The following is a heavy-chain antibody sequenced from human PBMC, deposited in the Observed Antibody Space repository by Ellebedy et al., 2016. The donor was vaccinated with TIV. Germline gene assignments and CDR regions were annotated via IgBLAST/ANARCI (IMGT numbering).Heavy chain of an antibody. CDR3: ARWFGELLYVRWFDP. CDR2: IYYSGST. D-gene: IGHD3-10*01. J-gene: IGHJ5*02. V-gene: IGHV4-39*01. CDR1: GGSITRSSYY. Sequence: PETLSLTCTVSGGSITRSSYYWGWIRQPPGKGLEWIGSIYYSGSTDYNPSLKSRVTISADTSKNQFSLRLSSVTAADTAVYYCARWFGELLYVRWFDPWGQGTLVTVSS.